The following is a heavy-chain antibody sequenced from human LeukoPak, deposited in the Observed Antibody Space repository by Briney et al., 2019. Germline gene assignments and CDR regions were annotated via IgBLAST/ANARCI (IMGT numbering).Heavy chain of an antibody. V-gene: IGHV1-2*06. D-gene: IGHD4-17*01. CDR3: TRDEQGGTTGGLGY. Sequence: ASVKVSCKASVYTFTDYYIHWVRQAPGQGLEWVGRINPNSGATHYPQKFQGRVTMTRDTSINTAYLELNSLRSDDTAIYYCTRDEQGGTTGGLGYWGQGTLVTVSS. CDR1: VYTFTDYY. J-gene: IGHJ4*02. CDR2: INPNSGAT.